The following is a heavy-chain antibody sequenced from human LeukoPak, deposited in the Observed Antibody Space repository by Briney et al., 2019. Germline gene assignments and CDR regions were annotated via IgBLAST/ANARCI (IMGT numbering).Heavy chain of an antibody. Sequence: ASVKVSCKASGYTFTSYDINWVRQATGQGLEWMGWMNPNSGNTGYAQKFQGRVTITRNTSISTAYMELSSLRSEDTAVYYCARGGGRYCSSTGCSSHGFDYWGQGTLVTVSS. V-gene: IGHV1-8*03. J-gene: IGHJ4*02. CDR2: MNPNSGNT. CDR3: ARGGGRYCSSTGCSSHGFDY. CDR1: GYTFTSYD. D-gene: IGHD2-2*01.